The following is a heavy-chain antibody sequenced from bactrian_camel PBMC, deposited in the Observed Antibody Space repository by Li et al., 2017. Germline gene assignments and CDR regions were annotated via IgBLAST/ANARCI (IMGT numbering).Heavy chain of an antibody. CDR1: GDTASTYC. CDR2: IYTGDSMT. J-gene: IGHJ4*01. Sequence: HVQLVESGGGSVQAGGSLRLSCALSGDTASTYCMGWFRQGPEKQREGVAAIYTGDSMTYYVDSTKGRFIMSKDNAKNIFYLRMNSLKPEDTAMYYCAADPQGGYSSDYPCPLDAQEYNDWGQGTQVTVS. V-gene: IGHV3S54*01. CDR3: AADPQGGYSSDYPCPLDAQEYND. D-gene: IGHD4*01.